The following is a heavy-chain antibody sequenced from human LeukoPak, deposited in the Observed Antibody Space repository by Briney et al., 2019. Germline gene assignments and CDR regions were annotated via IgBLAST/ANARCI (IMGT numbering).Heavy chain of an antibody. Sequence: GGSLRLSCAASGFTFSSYAMHWVRQAPGKGLEWVAVISYDGSNKYYADSVKGRFTISRDNSKNTLYLQMNSLRAEDMAVYYCARNDYDSSGYYFDYWGQGTLITVSS. CDR1: GFTFSSYA. J-gene: IGHJ4*02. CDR2: ISYDGSNK. V-gene: IGHV3-30-3*01. CDR3: ARNDYDSSGYYFDY. D-gene: IGHD3-22*01.